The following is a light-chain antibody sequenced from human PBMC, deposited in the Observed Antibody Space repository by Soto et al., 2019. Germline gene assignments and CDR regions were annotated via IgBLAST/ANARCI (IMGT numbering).Light chain of an antibody. V-gene: IGKV3-20*01. CDR2: GAS. CDR3: QQYGRSPWT. J-gene: IGKJ1*01. CDR1: QSVTSNY. Sequence: IVLTQSPCTLSSSRGETGTLSCSASQSVTSNYLAWYQQKPGQAPRLFIYGASSRATGIPDRFSGRGSGTDFTLTICRLEPEDYAVYCCQQYGRSPWTFGQGTKVDIK.